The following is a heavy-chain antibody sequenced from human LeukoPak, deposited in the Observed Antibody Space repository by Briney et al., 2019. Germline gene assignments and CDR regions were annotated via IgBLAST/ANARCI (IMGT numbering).Heavy chain of an antibody. CDR3: ASRGVHFDY. CDR2: IYYSGST. D-gene: IGHD3-10*01. CDR1: GGSISSYY. V-gene: IGHV4-59*01. J-gene: IGHJ4*02. Sequence: PSETLSLTCTVSGGSISSYYWSWIRQPPGKGLEWIGYIYYSGSTNYNPSLKSRVTISVDTSKNQFSLKLSSVTAADTAVYYCASRGVHFDYWGQGTLVTVSS.